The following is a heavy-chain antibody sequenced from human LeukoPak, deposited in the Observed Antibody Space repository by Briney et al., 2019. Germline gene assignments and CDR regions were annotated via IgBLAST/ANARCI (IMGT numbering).Heavy chain of an antibody. CDR3: ARVSPSNLLSFAFDI. Sequence: PSETLSLTCAVYGGSLSAYYWTSIRQSPEKGLEWIGEINHSGSTNYNPSLKSRVTISIDTSKNQFSLKLSSVTAADTAVYYCARVSPSNLLSFAFDIWGQGTVVTVSS. J-gene: IGHJ3*02. CDR1: GGSLSAYY. V-gene: IGHV4-34*01. CDR2: INHSGST. D-gene: IGHD2-2*01.